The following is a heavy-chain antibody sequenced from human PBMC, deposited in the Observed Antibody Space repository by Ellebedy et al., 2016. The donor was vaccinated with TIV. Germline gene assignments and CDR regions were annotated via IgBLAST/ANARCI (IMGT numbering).Heavy chain of an antibody. CDR3: ARGGKVVTSIRGLSMDV. J-gene: IGHJ6*02. Sequence: ASVKVSXXASGDTFRNYAVSWVRQSPGQGLEWMGGIVPIFGTTKYAQKFRGRVTITADEFTNIAYMELTSLRSEDTAVYYCARGGKVVTSIRGLSMDVWGQGTALTVSS. CDR1: GDTFRNYA. D-gene: IGHD2-21*02. CDR2: IVPIFGTT. V-gene: IGHV1-69*13.